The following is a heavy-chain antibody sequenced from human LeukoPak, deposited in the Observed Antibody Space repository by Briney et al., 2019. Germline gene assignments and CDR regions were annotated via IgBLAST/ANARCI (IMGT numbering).Heavy chain of an antibody. J-gene: IGHJ4*02. V-gene: IGHV1-18*01. Sequence: ASVKVSCKASGYTFTSYGISWVRQAPGQGLEWMGWISAYNGNTNYAQKLQGRVTMTRDMSTSTVYMELSSLRSEDTAVYYCAKSSIAARSPQVDYWGQGTLVTVSS. CDR1: GYTFTSYG. CDR3: AKSSIAARSPQVDY. CDR2: ISAYNGNT. D-gene: IGHD6-6*01.